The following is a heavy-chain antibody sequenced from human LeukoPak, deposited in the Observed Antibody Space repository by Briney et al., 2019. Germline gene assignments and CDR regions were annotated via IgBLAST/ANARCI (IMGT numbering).Heavy chain of an antibody. CDR3: ARVFTMIVNDAFDI. CDR2: ISSSSSYI. J-gene: IGHJ3*02. Sequence: GGSLRLSCAASGFTFSSYSMNWVRQAPGKGLEWVSPISSSSSYIYYADSVKGRFTISRDNAKNSLYLQMNSLRAEDTAVYYCARVFTMIVNDAFDIWGQGTMVTVSS. V-gene: IGHV3-21*01. D-gene: IGHD3-22*01. CDR1: GFTFSSYS.